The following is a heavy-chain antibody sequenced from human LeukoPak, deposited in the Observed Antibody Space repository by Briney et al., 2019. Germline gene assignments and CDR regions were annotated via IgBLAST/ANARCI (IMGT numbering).Heavy chain of an antibody. V-gene: IGHV3-7*02. Sequence: PGGSLRLSCAASGFTFSSYSMAWVRQAPGKGLEWVVNIKQDGSAKYYVDSVKGRFTISRDNARNSLFLQMNSLRAEDTAVYYCAGSRSSSCIFDYWGQGTLVTVSS. CDR1: GFTFSSYS. CDR3: AGSRSSSCIFDY. J-gene: IGHJ4*02. D-gene: IGHD6-13*01. CDR2: IKQDGSAK.